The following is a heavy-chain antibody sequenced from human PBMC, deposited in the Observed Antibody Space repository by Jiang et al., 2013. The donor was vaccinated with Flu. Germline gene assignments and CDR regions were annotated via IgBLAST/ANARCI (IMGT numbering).Heavy chain of an antibody. Sequence: KPTQTLTLTCTFSGFSLSTSGMCVSWIRQPPGKALEWLALIDWDDDKYYSTSLKTRPTISKDTSKNQVVLTMTNMDPVDTATYYCARIKAVGWLADYYYYGMDVWGQGTTVTVSS. CDR2: IDWDDDK. CDR3: ARIKAVGWLADYYYYGMDV. J-gene: IGHJ6*02. V-gene: IGHV2-70*01. CDR1: GFSLSTSGMC. D-gene: IGHD5-12*01.